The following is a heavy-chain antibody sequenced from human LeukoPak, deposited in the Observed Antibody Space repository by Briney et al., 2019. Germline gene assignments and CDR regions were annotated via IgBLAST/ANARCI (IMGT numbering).Heavy chain of an antibody. CDR2: ISGSGGST. CDR1: GFTFSTYA. D-gene: IGHD2-2*01. V-gene: IGHV3-23*01. Sequence: GGSLRLSCAASGFTFSTYAMSWVRQAPGKGLEWASTISGSGGSTYYADSVKGRFTISRDNSKNTLYLQMNSLRAEDTAVYYCAKDGCSSTSCYVDCWGQGTLVTVSS. CDR3: AKDGCSSTSCYVDC. J-gene: IGHJ4*02.